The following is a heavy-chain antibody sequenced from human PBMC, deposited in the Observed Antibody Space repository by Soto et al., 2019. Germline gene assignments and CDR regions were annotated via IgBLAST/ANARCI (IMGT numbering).Heavy chain of an antibody. D-gene: IGHD3-16*01. Sequence: LSLTFTVSGGSISSGGYYWSWIRQHPGKGLEWIGYIYYSGSTYYNPSLKSRVTISVDTSKNQFSLKLSSVTAADTAVYYCARRHGGDGYNPFDYWGQGTLVTVSS. CDR3: ARRHGGDGYNPFDY. J-gene: IGHJ4*02. CDR2: IYYSGST. V-gene: IGHV4-31*03. CDR1: GGSISSGGYY.